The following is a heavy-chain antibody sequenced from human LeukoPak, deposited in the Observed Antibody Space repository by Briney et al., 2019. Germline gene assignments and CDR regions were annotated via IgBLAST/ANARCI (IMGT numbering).Heavy chain of an antibody. CDR3: ARRGSYRQFDY. CDR2: INSDGSST. D-gene: IGHD3-16*02. Sequence: GGSLRLSCAASGFTFSSYWMHWVRQAPGKGLVWVSRINSDGSSTSYADPVKGRFTISRDNAKNTLYLQMNSLRAEDTAVYYCARRGSYRQFDYWGQGTLVTVSS. V-gene: IGHV3-74*01. CDR1: GFTFSSYW. J-gene: IGHJ4*02.